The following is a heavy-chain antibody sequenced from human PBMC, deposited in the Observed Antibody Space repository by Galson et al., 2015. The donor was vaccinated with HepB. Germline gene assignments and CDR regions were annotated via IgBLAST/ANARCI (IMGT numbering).Heavy chain of an antibody. CDR2: ISAYNGNT. J-gene: IGHJ4*02. CDR3: AREPPTVVLPATMGTDY. Sequence: VKVSCKASGYMFTSYGISWVRQAPGQGLEWMGWISAYNGNTNYAQKLQGRLTMTTDTSTSTAYMELRSLRSDDTAVYYCAREPPTVVLPATMGTDYWGQGTLVTVSS. CDR1: GYMFTSYG. V-gene: IGHV1-18*01. D-gene: IGHD2-2*01.